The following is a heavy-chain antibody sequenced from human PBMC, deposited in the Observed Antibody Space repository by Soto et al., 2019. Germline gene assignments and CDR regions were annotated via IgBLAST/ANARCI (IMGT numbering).Heavy chain of an antibody. CDR1: GYPFTSYY. J-gene: IGHJ4*02. D-gene: IGHD3-16*01. CDR3: AREMYTTRGSPFAS. V-gene: IGHV1-46*01. Sequence: ASVKVSCKAPGYPFTSYYVHWVRQAPGQGLEWMGFINPSSGSTSYAQKFQGRVTMTRDTSTSTVYMEVSSLRSEDTAVYYCAREMYTTRGSPFASGGQRTLVTVSS. CDR2: INPSSGST.